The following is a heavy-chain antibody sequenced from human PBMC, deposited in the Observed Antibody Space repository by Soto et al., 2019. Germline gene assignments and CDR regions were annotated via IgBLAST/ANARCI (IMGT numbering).Heavy chain of an antibody. V-gene: IGHV4-34*01. CDR2: INHSGST. J-gene: IGHJ4*02. Sequence: LSLTCAVYGGSFSGYYWSWIRQPPGKGLEWIGEINHSGSTNYNPSLKSRVTISVDTSKNQFSLKLSSVTAADTAVYYCARSVIAARLHFDYWGQGTLVTVSS. CDR3: ARSVIAARLHFDY. CDR1: GGSFSGYY. D-gene: IGHD6-6*01.